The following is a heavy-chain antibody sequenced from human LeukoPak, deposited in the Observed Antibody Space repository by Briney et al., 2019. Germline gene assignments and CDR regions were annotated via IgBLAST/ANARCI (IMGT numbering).Heavy chain of an antibody. CDR1: GFTFSSDA. D-gene: IGHD4-17*01. J-gene: IGHJ2*01. Sequence: GGSLRLSCAASGFTFSSDAMSGGRQAPGKGREGGSGISGSGGSTYYADSVKGRFTISRDNAKNSLYLQMNSLRAEDTAVYYCARSRGYGDYGYFDLWGRGTLVTVSS. CDR2: ISGSGGST. V-gene: IGHV3-23*01. CDR3: ARSRGYGDYGYFDL.